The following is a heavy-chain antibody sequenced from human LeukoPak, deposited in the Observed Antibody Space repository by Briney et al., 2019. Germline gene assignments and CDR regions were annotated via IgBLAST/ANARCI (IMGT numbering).Heavy chain of an antibody. CDR2: IIPILGIA. Sequence: SVKVSCKASGGTFSSYAISWVRQAPGQGLEWMGRIIPILGIANYAQKFQGRVTITADKSTSTAYMELSSLRSEDTGVYYCARGAGYCSSTSCRSRFDYWGQGTLVTVSS. V-gene: IGHV1-69*04. J-gene: IGHJ4*02. CDR3: ARGAGYCSSTSCRSRFDY. D-gene: IGHD2-2*01. CDR1: GGTFSSYA.